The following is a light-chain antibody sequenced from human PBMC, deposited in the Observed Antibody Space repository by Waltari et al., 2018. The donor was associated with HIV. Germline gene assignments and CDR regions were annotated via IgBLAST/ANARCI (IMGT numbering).Light chain of an antibody. CDR3: TSYASNNNYV. CDR1: SSAVGAYDF. Sequence: QSALTQPPSASGSPGQSVTIPCTGTSSAVGAYDFVSWYQQHPGQVPTLIISEVPKPPMGVPQRLCGAISHNTAPLTISGLQAEDEAYYHCTSYASNNNYVFGTGTKVTVL. CDR2: EVP. J-gene: IGLJ1*01. V-gene: IGLV2-8*01.